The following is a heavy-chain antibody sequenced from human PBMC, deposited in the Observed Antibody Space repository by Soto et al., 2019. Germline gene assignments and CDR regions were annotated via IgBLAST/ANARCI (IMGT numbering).Heavy chain of an antibody. J-gene: IGHJ4*02. CDR3: ARVDIAVAGFDY. CDR1: GFTFTSSA. D-gene: IGHD6-19*01. V-gene: IGHV1-58*01. CDR2: IVVDSGNT. Sequence: SVKVSCKASGFTFTSSAVQWVRQARGQRLEWIGWIVVDSGNTNYAQKFQERVTITTDMSTSTAYMELRSLRSDDTAVYYCARVDIAVAGFDYWGQGTLVTVSS.